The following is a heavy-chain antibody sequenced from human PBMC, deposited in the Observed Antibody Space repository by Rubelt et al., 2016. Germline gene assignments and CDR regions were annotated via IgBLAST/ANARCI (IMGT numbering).Heavy chain of an antibody. J-gene: IGHJ4*02. Sequence: EVQLVESGGGLVQPGGSLRLSCAASGFTFSSYWMHWVRKAPGKGLVWVSRINSDGSSTSYADSVKGRFTISRDNAKNTLYLQMNSLRAEDTAVYYCAKDSSSLTTLGHFDYWGQGTLVTVSS. D-gene: IGHD6-13*01. CDR2: INSDGSST. CDR1: GFTFSSYW. CDR3: AKDSSSLTTLGHFDY. V-gene: IGHV3-74*01.